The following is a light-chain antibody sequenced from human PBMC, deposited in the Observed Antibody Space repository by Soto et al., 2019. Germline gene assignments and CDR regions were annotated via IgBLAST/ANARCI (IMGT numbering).Light chain of an antibody. Sequence: DIQMTQSPSSLSASVGDRVTITCRASESIARHLNWYQQKPGKAPKLLTYAASSLQNGVPSRFRGGGSGTDFTLTINNLQPEDFAAYYCQQTYSTLSITFGQGTRLQIK. CDR1: ESIARH. CDR2: AAS. V-gene: IGKV1-39*01. CDR3: QQTYSTLSIT. J-gene: IGKJ5*01.